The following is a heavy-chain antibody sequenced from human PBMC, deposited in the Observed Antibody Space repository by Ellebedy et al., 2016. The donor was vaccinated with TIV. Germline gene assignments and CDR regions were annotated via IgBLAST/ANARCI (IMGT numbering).Heavy chain of an antibody. D-gene: IGHD3-16*02. CDR3: ARADLPYYDYVWGSYRPFDY. CDR1: GYTFTSYY. V-gene: IGHV1-46*01. CDR2: INPSGGST. J-gene: IGHJ4*02. Sequence: ASVKVSXXASGYTFTSYYMHWVRQAPGQGLEWMGIINPSGGSTSYAQKFQGRVTMTRDTSTSTVYMELSSLRSEDTAVYYCARADLPYYDYVWGSYRPFDYWGQGTLVTVSS.